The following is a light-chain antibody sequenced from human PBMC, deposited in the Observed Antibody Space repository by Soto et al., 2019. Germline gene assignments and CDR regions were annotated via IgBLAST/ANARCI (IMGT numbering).Light chain of an antibody. CDR1: QGIRNS. V-gene: IGKV1-27*01. Sequence: DSQMTQSPSSLSASVGDSVSITCRASQGIRNSLAWYQQKPGRVPKLLISAASTLRSGVPARFRGSGSGTDFTLTISSLQPEDVATYYCQKHESVTLNFGPGTKVEIK. CDR3: QKHESVTLN. CDR2: AAS. J-gene: IGKJ3*01.